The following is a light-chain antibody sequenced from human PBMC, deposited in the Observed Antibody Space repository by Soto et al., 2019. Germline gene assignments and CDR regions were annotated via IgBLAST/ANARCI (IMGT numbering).Light chain of an antibody. Sequence: IVLTQSPGTLSLSPGDRVTLSCRASTSVSSNYLARYQQKPGQAPRLATYATSRRDTGIPVRFSGSGSGTDFTLTISRLEPEDFAMYYCQQYGDYNSPRYSLGQGTRLEI. J-gene: IGKJ2*03. CDR3: QQYGDYNSPRYS. V-gene: IGKV3-20*01. CDR2: ATS. CDR1: TSVSSNY.